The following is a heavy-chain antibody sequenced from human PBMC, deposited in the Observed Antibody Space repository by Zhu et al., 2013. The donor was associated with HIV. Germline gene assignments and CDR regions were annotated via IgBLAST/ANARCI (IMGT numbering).Heavy chain of an antibody. CDR2: INPSGGST. V-gene: IGHV1-46*03. J-gene: IGHJ3*02. D-gene: IGHD6-13*01. CDR3: AREVKSGIAAAGSPFDI. CDR1: GYTFTSYY. Sequence: QVQLVQSGAEVKKPGASVKVSCKASGYTFTSYYMHWVRQAPGQGLEWMGIINPSGGSTSYAQKFQGRVTMTRDTSTSTVYMELSSLRSEDTAVYYCAREVKSGIAAAGSPFDIWGQGTMVTVSS.